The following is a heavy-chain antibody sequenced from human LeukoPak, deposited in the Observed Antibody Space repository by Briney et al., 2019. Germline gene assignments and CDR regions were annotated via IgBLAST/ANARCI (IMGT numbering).Heavy chain of an antibody. J-gene: IGHJ3*02. CDR2: INPNSGGT. Sequence: ASVKVSCKASGYTFTGYYMHWVRQAPGQGLEWMGWINPNSGGTNYAQKFQGRVTMTRDTSISTAYMELSRLRSEDTAVYYCASVYCSSTSRYNDAFDIWGQGTMVTVSS. V-gene: IGHV1-2*02. CDR1: GYTFTGYY. CDR3: ASVYCSSTSRYNDAFDI. D-gene: IGHD2-2*02.